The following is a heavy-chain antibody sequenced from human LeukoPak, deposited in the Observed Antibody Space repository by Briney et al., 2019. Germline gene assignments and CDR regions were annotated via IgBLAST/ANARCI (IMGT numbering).Heavy chain of an antibody. D-gene: IGHD1-1*01. Sequence: GGSLRLSCAASGFTFSSYCMNWVRQAPGKGLEWVSAISGSGGSTYYADSVKGRFTISRDNSKNTLYLQMNSLRAEDTAVYYCAKETQNWIYFDYWGQGTLVTVSS. CDR2: ISGSGGST. CDR1: GFTFSSYC. V-gene: IGHV3-23*01. CDR3: AKETQNWIYFDY. J-gene: IGHJ4*02.